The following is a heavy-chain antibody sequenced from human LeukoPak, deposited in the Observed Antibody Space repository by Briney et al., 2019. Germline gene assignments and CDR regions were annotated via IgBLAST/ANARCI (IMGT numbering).Heavy chain of an antibody. V-gene: IGHV4-39*07. J-gene: IGHJ3*02. CDR1: GGSISSSSYC. CDR3: ARWGNVVDAFDI. D-gene: IGHD7-27*01. Sequence: SETLSLTCTLSGGSISSSSYCWGWIRQPPEKGLDWIGSIYYSGSTYYNPSLKSRVTISVDTSKNQFSLKLSSVTAADTAVYYCARWGNVVDAFDIWGQGTMVTVSS. CDR2: IYYSGST.